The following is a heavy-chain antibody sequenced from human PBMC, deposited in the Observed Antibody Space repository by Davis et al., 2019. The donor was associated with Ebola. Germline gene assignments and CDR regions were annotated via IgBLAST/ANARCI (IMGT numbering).Heavy chain of an antibody. CDR3: ATERSTDAFDI. V-gene: IGHV4-59*06. CDR1: GGSISSYY. D-gene: IGHD5-24*01. CDR2: IYYSGST. Sequence: SEILSLTCTVSGGSISSYYWSWIRQPPGKGLEWIGYIYYSGSTYYNPSLKSRVTISVDTSKNQFSLKLSSVTAADTAGYYCATERSTDAFDIWGQGTMVTVSS. J-gene: IGHJ3*02.